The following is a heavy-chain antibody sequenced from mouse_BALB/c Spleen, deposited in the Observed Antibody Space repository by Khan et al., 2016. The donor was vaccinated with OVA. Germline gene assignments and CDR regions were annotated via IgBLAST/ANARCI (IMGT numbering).Heavy chain of an antibody. D-gene: IGHD3-1*01. CDR3: ARAGKLGLRGGFTY. CDR1: GYTFTTYT. CDR2: INPSNDYT. J-gene: IGHJ3*01. Sequence: QVQLKQSGAELARPWASVTMSCKTSGYTFTTYTLHWVKQRPGRSLEWIGYINPSNDYTNYNQKFKDKSTLTADKSSSTAYMQLSSLTSEASAVYCCARAGKLGLRGGFTYWGQGTLVTVSA. V-gene: IGHV1-4*01.